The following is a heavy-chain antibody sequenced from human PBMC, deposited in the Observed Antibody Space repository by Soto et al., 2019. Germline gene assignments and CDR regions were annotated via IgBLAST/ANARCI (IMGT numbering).Heavy chain of an antibody. V-gene: IGHV3-13*04. CDR2: IGTAGDT. D-gene: IGHD3-10*01. CDR1: GFTFSSYD. CDR3: ARARFGELLPLDY. Sequence: EVQLVESGGGLVQPGGSLRLSCAASGFTFSSYDMHWVRQATGKGLEWVSAIGTAGDTYYPGSVKGRFTISRENAKNSLYLQMNSLRAGATAVYYCARARFGELLPLDYWGQGTLVTVSS. J-gene: IGHJ4*02.